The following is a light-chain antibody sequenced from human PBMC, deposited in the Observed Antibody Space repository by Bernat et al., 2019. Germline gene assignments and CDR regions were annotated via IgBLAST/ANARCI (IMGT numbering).Light chain of an antibody. CDR2: EVS. J-gene: IGLJ2*01. CDR1: SSDVGGYNY. CDR3: SSYEGSNNLV. V-gene: IGLV2-8*01. Sequence: QSALTQPPSASGSPGQSVTISCTGTSSDVGGYNYASWYQQHPGKAPKLMIFEVSKRPSGVPDRFSGSKSGNTASLTVSGLQAEDEADYFCSSYEGSNNLVFGGGTKLTVL.